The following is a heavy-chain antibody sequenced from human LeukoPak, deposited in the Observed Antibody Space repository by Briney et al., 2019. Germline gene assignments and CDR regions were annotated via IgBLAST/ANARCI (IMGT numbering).Heavy chain of an antibody. Sequence: ASVKVSCKASGYRFTGYNIDWVRQAPGQRPEWMGRINAENGDTKYSQKFQGRVTITRDTFASTSYMELSSLRSEDTAVYYCARDQYNVIDSWGQGTLVTVSS. CDR3: ARDQYNVIDS. CDR1: GYRFTGYN. V-gene: IGHV1-3*01. J-gene: IGHJ4*02. CDR2: INAENGDT. D-gene: IGHD1-14*01.